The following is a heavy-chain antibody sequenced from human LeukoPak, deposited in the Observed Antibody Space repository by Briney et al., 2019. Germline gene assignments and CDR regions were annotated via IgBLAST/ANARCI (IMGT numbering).Heavy chain of an antibody. CDR2: IRYDGSNK. Sequence: GGSPRLSCAASGFTFSNYWMSWVRQAPGKGLEWVAFIRYDGSNKYYADSVKGRFTISRDNSKNTLYLQMNSLRAEDTAVYYCAKAELVIVVPAAIDYWGQGTLVTVSS. D-gene: IGHD2-2*02. CDR3: AKAELVIVVPAAIDY. V-gene: IGHV3-30*02. CDR1: GFTFSNYW. J-gene: IGHJ4*02.